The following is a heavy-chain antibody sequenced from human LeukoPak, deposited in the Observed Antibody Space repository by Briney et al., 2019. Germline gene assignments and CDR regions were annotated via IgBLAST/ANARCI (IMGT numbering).Heavy chain of an antibody. CDR2: IKQDGSEK. CDR3: ARGRLLYYYDSGATGHFQH. V-gene: IGHV3-7*01. D-gene: IGHD3-22*01. CDR1: GFTFSSYA. Sequence: GGSLRLSCAASGFTFSSYAMHWVRQAPGKGLEWVANIKQDGSEKYYVDSVKGRFTISRDNAKNSLYLQMSSLRADDTAVYYCARGRLLYYYDSGATGHFQHWGQGTLVTV. J-gene: IGHJ1*01.